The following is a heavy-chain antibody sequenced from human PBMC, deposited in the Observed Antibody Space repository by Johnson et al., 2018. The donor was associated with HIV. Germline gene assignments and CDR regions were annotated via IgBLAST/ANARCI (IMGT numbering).Heavy chain of an antibody. CDR3: AKGNWNGDAFDI. CDR2: ISWNSGSI. J-gene: IGHJ3*02. CDR1: GFTFDDYA. D-gene: IGHD1-1*01. Sequence: QLVESGGGLVQPGRSLRLSCAASGFTFDDYAMHWVRQAPGKGLEWVSGISWNSGSIGYADSVKGRFTISRDNAKNSLYLQMNSLRAEDTALYYCAKGNWNGDAFDIWGQGTMVTVSS. V-gene: IGHV3-9*01.